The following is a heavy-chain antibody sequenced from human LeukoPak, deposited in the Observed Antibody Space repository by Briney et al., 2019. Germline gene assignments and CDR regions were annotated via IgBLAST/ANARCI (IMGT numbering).Heavy chain of an antibody. CDR2: IYYSGST. Sequence: SETLSLTCTVSGGSISSYYWSWIRQPPGKGLEWIGYIYYSGSTNYNPSLKSRVTISVDTSKNQFSLKLSSVTAADTAVYYCARGGYSSSWYNWFDPWGQGTLVTVSS. CDR1: GGSISSYY. D-gene: IGHD6-13*01. CDR3: ARGGYSSSWYNWFDP. V-gene: IGHV4-59*01. J-gene: IGHJ5*02.